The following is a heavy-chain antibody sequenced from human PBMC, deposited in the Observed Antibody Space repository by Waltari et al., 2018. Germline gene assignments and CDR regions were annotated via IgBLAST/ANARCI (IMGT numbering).Heavy chain of an antibody. D-gene: IGHD1-1*01. J-gene: IGHJ5*02. V-gene: IGHV3-48*03. CDR1: GFTFVNNG. CDR2: ISGSGGAK. Sequence: EVQLVESGGGVVQPGGSLRLSCAASGFTFVNNGLNWVRQAPGKGLEGVSFISGSGGAKNYADSVKGRFTISRDNARNSLFLQMDRLRAEDTAVYYCARLPHDSQPGPWGQGTLVTVSS. CDR3: ARLPHDSQPGP.